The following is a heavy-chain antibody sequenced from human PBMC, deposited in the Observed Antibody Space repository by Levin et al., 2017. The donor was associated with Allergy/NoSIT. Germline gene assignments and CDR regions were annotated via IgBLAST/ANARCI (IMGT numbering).Heavy chain of an antibody. J-gene: IGHJ6*02. CDR2: IKQAGTDN. CDR3: ARDGRGIQLWFTKSYYYGMDG. CDR1: GFTFSSYW. D-gene: IGHD5-18*01. V-gene: IGHV3-7*01. Sequence: PGGSLKISCAASGFTFSSYWMSWVRQAPGKGLEWVANIKQAGTDNYYVDSVTGRFTISRDNAKNSLYLQMHSLRAEDTAVYYCARDGRGIQLWFTKSYYYGMDGWGQGTTVTVS.